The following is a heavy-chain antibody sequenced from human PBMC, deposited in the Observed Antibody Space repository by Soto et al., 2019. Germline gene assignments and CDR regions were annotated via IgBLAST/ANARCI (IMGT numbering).Heavy chain of an antibody. J-gene: IGHJ3*02. CDR3: ARDPRHYDSGGTPGYFDI. Sequence: SVKVSCKASGGTFSSCAISWVRQAPGQGLEWMGGIIPIFGTANYAQKFQGRVTITADESTSTAYMELSSMRSEDTAVYYCARDPRHYDSGGTPGYFDIWGQGTMVTVSS. CDR1: GGTFSSCA. D-gene: IGHD3-22*01. CDR2: IIPIFGTA. V-gene: IGHV1-69*13.